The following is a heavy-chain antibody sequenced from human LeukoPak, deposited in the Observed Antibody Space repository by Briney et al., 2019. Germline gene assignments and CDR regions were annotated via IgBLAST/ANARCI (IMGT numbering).Heavy chain of an antibody. D-gene: IGHD6-13*01. CDR1: GYTFTGYY. Sequence: ASVKVSCKASGYTFTGYYIHWVRQAPGQGLEWMGWINPSSGGAKYAQNFQGRVIMTTDTSVSTAYMELNSLRSDDTAVYYCARSSPPTYYHFYYYMDVWGKGSTVTVSS. J-gene: IGHJ6*03. CDR3: ARSSPPTYYHFYYYMDV. V-gene: IGHV1-2*02. CDR2: INPSSGGA.